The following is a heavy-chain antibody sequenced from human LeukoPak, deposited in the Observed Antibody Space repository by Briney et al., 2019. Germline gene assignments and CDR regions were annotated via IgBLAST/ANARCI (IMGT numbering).Heavy chain of an antibody. CDR2: TNPKSGGT. D-gene: IGHD3-10*01. CDR1: GYTFTDYY. Sequence: ASVKVSCKASGYTFTDYYMHWVRQAPGQGPEWMGWTNPKSGGTNYAQKFQGRVTMTRDTSINTAYMELSRLSSDDTAVYYCARDLSYYGSGSYYFDYWGQGTLVIVSS. V-gene: IGHV1-2*02. CDR3: ARDLSYYGSGSYYFDY. J-gene: IGHJ4*02.